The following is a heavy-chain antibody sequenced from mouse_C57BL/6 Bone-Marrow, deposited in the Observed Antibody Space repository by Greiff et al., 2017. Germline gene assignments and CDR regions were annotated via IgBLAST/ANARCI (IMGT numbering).Heavy chain of an antibody. CDR3: ACGYETWFAY. V-gene: IGHV1-55*01. CDR1: GYTFTSYW. J-gene: IGHJ3*01. CDR2: IYPGGGST. Sequence: QVQLQQPGAELVKPGASVTMSCKASGYTFTSYWITWVKQRPGQGLEWIGDIYPGGGSTNYTEKFKRKATLTVDTSSSTAYMQLSSLTSEDSAVYYWACGYETWFAYWGQGTLVTVSA. D-gene: IGHD2-2*01.